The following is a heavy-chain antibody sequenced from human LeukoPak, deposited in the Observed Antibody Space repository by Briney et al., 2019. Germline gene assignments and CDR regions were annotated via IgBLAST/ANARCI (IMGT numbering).Heavy chain of an antibody. CDR2: INPNSGGT. CDR3: ARRGLVAGIYDLVYGFDM. CDR1: GYTFAVYY. V-gene: IGHV1-2*02. D-gene: IGHD3/OR15-3a*01. J-gene: IGHJ3*02. Sequence: ASVKVSCKTSGYTFAVYYMLWVRQAPGQGLEWMGWINPNSGGTNYAEKFQGRVTMTRDTSISTVYMELAGLTSEDTAVYYCARRGLVAGIYDLVYGFDMWGQGTMVAVSS.